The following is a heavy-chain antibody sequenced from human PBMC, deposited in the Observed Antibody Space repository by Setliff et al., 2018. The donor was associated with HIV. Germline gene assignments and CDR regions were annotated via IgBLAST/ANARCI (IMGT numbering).Heavy chain of an antibody. CDR3: ARDCRVGWVFTYGMDV. J-gene: IGHJ6*02. Sequence: GGSLRLSCATSGFTFDSYSIIWVRQAPGKGLEWVSYISGLGGGTIYYADSVRGRFTISRDDAKNSLYLQMNSLRAEDTAVYYCARDCRVGWVFTYGMDVWGQGTTVTVSS. V-gene: IGHV3-48*01. CDR1: GFTFDSYS. CDR2: ISGLGGGTI. D-gene: IGHD6-13*01.